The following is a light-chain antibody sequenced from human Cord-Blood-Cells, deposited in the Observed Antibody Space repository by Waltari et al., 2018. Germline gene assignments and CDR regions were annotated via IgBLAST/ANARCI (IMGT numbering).Light chain of an antibody. Sequence: QSALTQPRSVSGSPGQSVTISCTGTSSDVGGYNYVPWYQQHPGKAPKLMIYDVSKRPSGVPDRFFGSKSGNTASLTISGLQAEDEADYYCCSYAGSYTYVFGTGTKVTVL. J-gene: IGLJ1*01. CDR1: SSDVGGYNY. V-gene: IGLV2-11*01. CDR2: DVS. CDR3: CSYAGSYTYV.